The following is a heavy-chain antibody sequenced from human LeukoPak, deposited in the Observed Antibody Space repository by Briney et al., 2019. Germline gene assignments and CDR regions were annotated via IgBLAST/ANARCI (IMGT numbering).Heavy chain of an antibody. V-gene: IGHV4-34*01. D-gene: IGHD5-18*01. CDR3: ARAADMVYFDY. J-gene: IGHJ4*02. CDR1: GGSFSGYY. Sequence: TSETLSLTCAVYGGSFSGYYWSWIRQPPGKGLEWIGEINHSGSTNYNPSLKSRVTISVDTSKNQFSLKLSSVAAADTAVYYCARAADMVYFDYWGQGTLVTVSS. CDR2: INHSGST.